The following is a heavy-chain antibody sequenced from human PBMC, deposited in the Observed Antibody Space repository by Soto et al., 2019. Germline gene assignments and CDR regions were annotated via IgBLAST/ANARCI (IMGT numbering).Heavy chain of an antibody. V-gene: IGHV3-21*01. CDR2: ISSSSSYI. CDR1: GFTFSSYS. CDR3: ARTTKRQWLPDY. J-gene: IGHJ4*02. Sequence: GGSLRLSCAATGFTFSSYSMNWVRQAPGKGLEWVSSISSSSSYIYYADSVKGRFTISRDNAKNSLYLQMNSLRAEDTAVYYCARTTKRQWLPDYWGQGTLVTVSS. D-gene: IGHD3-22*01.